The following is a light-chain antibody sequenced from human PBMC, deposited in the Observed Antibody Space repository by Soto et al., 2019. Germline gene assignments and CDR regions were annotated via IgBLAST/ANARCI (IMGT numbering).Light chain of an antibody. CDR2: GAS. Sequence: ENVLTQSPGTLSLSPGERATLSCRASQSVSRNYLAWYQQKPGQAPRLLIYGASGRATGIPDRFTGSGSGTDFTLTISGLEPEDFAVYYCQQYGRSPWAFG. CDR3: QQYGRSPWA. V-gene: IGKV3-20*01. CDR1: QSVSRNY. J-gene: IGKJ1*01.